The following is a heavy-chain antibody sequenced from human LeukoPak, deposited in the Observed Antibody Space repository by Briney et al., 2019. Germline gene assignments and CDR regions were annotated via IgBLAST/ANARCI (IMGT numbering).Heavy chain of an antibody. V-gene: IGHV3-11*05. D-gene: IGHD3-10*01. CDR3: ARGVFMVRGVIGSFDI. CDR2: ISSSSSYT. J-gene: IGHJ3*02. CDR1: GFTFSDYY. Sequence: PGGSLRLSCAASGFTFSDYYMSWIRQAPGKGLEWVSYISSSSSYTNYADSVKGRFTISRDNAKNSLYLQMNSLRAEDTAVYYCARGVFMVRGVIGSFDIWGQGTMVTVSS.